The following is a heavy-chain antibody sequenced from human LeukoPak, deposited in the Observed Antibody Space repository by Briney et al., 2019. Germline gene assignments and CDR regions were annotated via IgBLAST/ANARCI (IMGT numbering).Heavy chain of an antibody. J-gene: IGHJ3*02. D-gene: IGHD7-27*01. Sequence: GGSLRLSCAASGFTFSSYGMHWVRQAPGKGLEWVAFIRYDGSNKYYADSVKGRFTISRDNSKNTLYLQMNSLRAEDTAVYYCANTKATGDQAFGIWGQGTMVTVSS. CDR3: ANTKATGDQAFGI. CDR1: GFTFSSYG. CDR2: IRYDGSNK. V-gene: IGHV3-30*02.